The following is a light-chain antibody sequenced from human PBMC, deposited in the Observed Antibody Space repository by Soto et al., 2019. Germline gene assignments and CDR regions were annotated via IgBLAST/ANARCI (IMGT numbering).Light chain of an antibody. V-gene: IGLV2-14*01. Sequence: QSVLTQPASVSGSPGQSITISCTGTSNDVATYNYVSWYQQHPGTAPKLLIFEVSNRPSGVSNRFSGSKSGNTASLTISGLQAEDEADYYCSSYATNTYVVFGGGTKLTVL. CDR2: EVS. J-gene: IGLJ2*01. CDR3: SSYATNTYVV. CDR1: SNDVATYNY.